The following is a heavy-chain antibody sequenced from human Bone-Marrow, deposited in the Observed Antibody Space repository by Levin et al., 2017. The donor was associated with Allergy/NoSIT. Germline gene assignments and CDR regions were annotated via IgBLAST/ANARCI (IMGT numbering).Heavy chain of an antibody. Sequence: LRLSCTVSGDSINNTHHYWSWIRQPAGKGLEWIGRMFAGGATTYNRSLRSRVTVSIDTSKNQFSLKLTSVTAADTAVYYCARDETFNSWHVGWFDSWGQGTLVTVSS. CDR3: ARDETFNSWHVGWFDS. D-gene: IGHD6-13*01. CDR2: MFAGGAT. V-gene: IGHV4-61*02. J-gene: IGHJ5*01. CDR1: GDSINNTHHY.